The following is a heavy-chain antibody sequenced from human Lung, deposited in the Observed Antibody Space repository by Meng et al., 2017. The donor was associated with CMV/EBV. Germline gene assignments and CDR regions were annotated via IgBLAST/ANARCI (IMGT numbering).Heavy chain of an antibody. Sequence: AAGFTFSSLWMHWVRQAPGKGLVWVSRINSDGSSTSYADSVKGRFTISRDNAKNTLYLQMNSLRAEDTAVYYCARDSSSWYVGWFDPWGQGTLVTVSS. CDR1: GFTFSSLW. CDR3: ARDSSSWYVGWFDP. J-gene: IGHJ5*02. V-gene: IGHV3-74*01. CDR2: INSDGSST. D-gene: IGHD6-13*01.